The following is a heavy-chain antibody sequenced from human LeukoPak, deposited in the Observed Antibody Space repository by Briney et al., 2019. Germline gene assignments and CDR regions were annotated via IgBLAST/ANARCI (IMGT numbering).Heavy chain of an antibody. CDR1: GFTFSSYW. CDR2: IKQDGSDK. D-gene: IGHD2-15*01. Sequence: GESLKISCAASGFTFSSYWMTWVRQAPGKGLEWVANIKQDGSDKYYVDSVKGRFTVSRDNAKNSLYLQMNSLRAEDTAVYYCARSLGYCSGGSCFPFDYWGQGTLVTVSS. CDR3: ARSLGYCSGGSCFPFDY. V-gene: IGHV3-7*05. J-gene: IGHJ4*02.